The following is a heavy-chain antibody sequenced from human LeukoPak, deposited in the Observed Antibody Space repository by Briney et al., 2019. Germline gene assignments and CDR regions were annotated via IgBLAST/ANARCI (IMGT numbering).Heavy chain of an antibody. CDR2: TYYRSKWYN. V-gene: IGHV6-1*01. J-gene: IGHJ3*02. Sequence: SQTLSLTCAISGDSVSSNSAAWNWIRQSPSRGLEWLGRTYYRSKWYNDYAVSVKSRITINPDTSKNQFSLKLSSVTAADTAVYYCATRAEDCSGGSCYLGSGAYDAFDIWGQGTMVTVSS. D-gene: IGHD2-15*01. CDR3: ATRAEDCSGGSCYLGSGAYDAFDI. CDR1: GDSVSSNSAA.